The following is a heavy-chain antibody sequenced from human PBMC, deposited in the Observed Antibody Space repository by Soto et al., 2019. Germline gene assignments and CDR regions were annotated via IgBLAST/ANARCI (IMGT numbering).Heavy chain of an antibody. J-gene: IGHJ3*02. CDR3: AGGPCFRGFDR. D-gene: IGHD3-16*01. Sequence: ASVKVSCKASGYSFTVYYIHWLRQAPGQSLEWMGWINPGNGDTKYSQKLQGRVTITRDTSASTAYMDLGSLRSDDTAIYFCAGGPCFRGFDRWGQETVIRVS. CDR1: GYSFTVYY. CDR2: INPGNGDT. V-gene: IGHV1-3*01.